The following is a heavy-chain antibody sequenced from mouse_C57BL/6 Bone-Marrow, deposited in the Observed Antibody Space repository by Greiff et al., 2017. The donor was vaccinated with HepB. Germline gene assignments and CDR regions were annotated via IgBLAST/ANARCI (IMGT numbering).Heavy chain of an antibody. CDR2: IYPENGDT. CDR1: GFNIKDDY. V-gene: IGHV14-4*01. Sequence: EVQLQQSGAELVRPGASVKLSCTASGFNIKDDYMHWVKQRPEQGLEWIGWIYPENGDTEYASKFQGKATITADTSSNTAYLQLSSLTSEDTAVYYCTMDYGSSYDAMDYWGQGTSVTVSS. J-gene: IGHJ4*01. CDR3: TMDYGSSYDAMDY. D-gene: IGHD1-1*01.